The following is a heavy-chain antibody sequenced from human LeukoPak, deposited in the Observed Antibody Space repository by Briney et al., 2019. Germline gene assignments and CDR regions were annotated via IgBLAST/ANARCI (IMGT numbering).Heavy chain of an antibody. CDR2: INPSGGST. Sequence: ASVKVSCTASGYTFTSYYMHWVRQAPGQGLEWMGIINPSGGSTNYAQKFQGRVTITADESTSTAYMELSSLRSEDTAVYYCARDTPKSRLGRRQGYYYYGMDVWGQGTTVTVSS. J-gene: IGHJ6*02. D-gene: IGHD1-1*01. V-gene: IGHV1-46*01. CDR1: GYTFTSYY. CDR3: ARDTPKSRLGRRQGYYYYGMDV.